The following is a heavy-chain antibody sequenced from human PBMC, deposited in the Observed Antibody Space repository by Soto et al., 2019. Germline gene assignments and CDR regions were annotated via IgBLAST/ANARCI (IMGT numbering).Heavy chain of an antibody. D-gene: IGHD4-17*01. Sequence: QVQLVQSGAEVKKPGSSVKVSCKASGGTFSSYAISWVRQAPGQGLEWMGGIIPIFGTANDAQKFQGRVTIPADESTSTAYMELSSLRSEDTAVYYCARSPPYGDYVFGNFDYWGQGTLVTVSS. CDR2: IIPIFGTA. V-gene: IGHV1-69*01. CDR3: ARSPPYGDYVFGNFDY. J-gene: IGHJ4*02. CDR1: GGTFSSYA.